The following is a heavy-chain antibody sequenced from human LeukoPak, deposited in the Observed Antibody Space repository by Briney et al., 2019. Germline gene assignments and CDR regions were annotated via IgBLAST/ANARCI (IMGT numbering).Heavy chain of an antibody. Sequence: SVKVSCKASGGTFISYAISWVRQAPGQGLEWMGGIIPIFGTANYAQKFQGRVTITTDESTSTAYMELSSLRSEDTAVYYCASGDYYDSSGYPLDYWGQGTLVTVSS. CDR2: IIPIFGTA. CDR3: ASGDYYDSSGYPLDY. D-gene: IGHD3-22*01. J-gene: IGHJ4*02. CDR1: GGTFISYA. V-gene: IGHV1-69*05.